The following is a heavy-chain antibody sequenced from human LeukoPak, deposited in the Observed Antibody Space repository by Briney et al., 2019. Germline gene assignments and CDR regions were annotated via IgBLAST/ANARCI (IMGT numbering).Heavy chain of an antibody. D-gene: IGHD5-24*01. CDR1: GFTFSSYG. Sequence: PGGSLRLSCAASGFTFSSYGMHWVRQAPGKGLERVAVISYDGSNKYYADSVKGRFTTSRDNSKNTLYLQMNSLRAGDTAVYFCANLRMATPGGDAFDIWGQGTMVTVSS. CDR2: ISYDGSNK. J-gene: IGHJ3*02. V-gene: IGHV3-30*18. CDR3: ANLRMATPGGDAFDI.